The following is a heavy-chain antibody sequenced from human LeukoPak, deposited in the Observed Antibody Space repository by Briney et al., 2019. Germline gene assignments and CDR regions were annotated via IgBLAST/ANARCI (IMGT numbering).Heavy chain of an antibody. V-gene: IGHV1-8*01. CDR2: MNPNSGDT. Sequence: ASVKVSCKASGYTFTSYDINWVRQATGQGLEWMGWMNPNSGDTGYAQLLQGRVTMTRNTSLSTAYMDLSSLRSEDTAIYFCARGSSKGGDAFDIWGQGTMVTVSS. CDR3: ARGSSKGGDAFDI. J-gene: IGHJ3*02. CDR1: GYTFTSYD. D-gene: IGHD2-2*01.